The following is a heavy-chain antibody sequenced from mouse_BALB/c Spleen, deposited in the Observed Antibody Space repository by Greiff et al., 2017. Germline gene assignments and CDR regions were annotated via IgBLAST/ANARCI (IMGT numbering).Heavy chain of an antibody. J-gene: IGHJ3*01. CDR2: ILPGSGST. CDR1: GYTFSSYW. V-gene: IGHV1-9*01. D-gene: IGHD2-10*01. CDR3: ARSYYGNYAFPY. Sequence: QGVESGAELMKPGASVKISCKATGYTFSSYWIEWVKQRPGHGLEWIGEILPGSGSTNYNEKFKGKATLTADTSSNTVYMQLSSLTSEDSAVYYCARSYYGNYAFPYWGQGTLVTVSA.